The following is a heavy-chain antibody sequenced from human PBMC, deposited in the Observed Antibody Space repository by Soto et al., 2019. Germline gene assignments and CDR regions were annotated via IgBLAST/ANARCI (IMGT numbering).Heavy chain of an antibody. CDR3: AKELCSYDGSGYRFFDY. D-gene: IGHD3-22*01. J-gene: IGHJ4*02. CDR1: GFTFRNFA. V-gene: IGHV3-23*01. CDR2: ISVSGGTT. Sequence: GGSLRLSCASSGFTFRNFAMNWVRQAPGKGLEWVSGISVSGGTTYYADSVRGRFTVSRDNSKNSVFLQMNSLRAEDTAVYFCAKELCSYDGSGYRFFDYWGQGILVPVSS.